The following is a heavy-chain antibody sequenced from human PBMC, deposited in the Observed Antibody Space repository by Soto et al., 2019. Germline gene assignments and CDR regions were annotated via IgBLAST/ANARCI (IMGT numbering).Heavy chain of an antibody. CDR1: GGFFSGYY. Sequence: PSGTLSLTCAVYGGFFSGYYWRWIRLRPGKVLDCVGDINQSVSTDYNPSLKSRVTISVYTSRNQFSLKLSSVSAAPTSEHSCSLGLAGRYNGFDPCGQGSLVTSPQ. J-gene: IGHJ5*02. V-gene: IGHV4-34*01. CDR3: SLGLAGRYNGFDP. D-gene: IGHD6-19*01. CDR2: INQSVST.